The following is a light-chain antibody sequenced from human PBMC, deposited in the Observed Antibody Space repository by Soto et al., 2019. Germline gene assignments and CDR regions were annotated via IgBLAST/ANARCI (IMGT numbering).Light chain of an antibody. CDR2: GNS. V-gene: IGLV1-40*01. CDR3: QSYDSSLSGPQ. CDR1: SSNIGAGYD. Sequence: QSVLTQPPSVSGAPGQRVTISCTGSSSNIGAGYDVHWYQQLPGTAPKLLIYGNSNRPSGVPDRFSGSKSGTSASLAITGLQAEDEADYYCQSYDSSLSGPQFGTETKVTVL. J-gene: IGLJ1*01.